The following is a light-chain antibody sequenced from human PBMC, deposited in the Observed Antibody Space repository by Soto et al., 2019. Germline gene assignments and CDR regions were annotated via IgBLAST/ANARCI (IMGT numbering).Light chain of an antibody. Sequence: QSVLTQPPSASGTSGQRVTISCSGSSSNIGTNAVNWYQQLPGTAPKLLIYSTNQRPSGVPDRFSGSKSGTSAFLAISGLQSEDEADYYCAAWDDSLNVVFGGGTKLTVL. V-gene: IGLV1-44*01. J-gene: IGLJ2*01. CDR2: STN. CDR3: AAWDDSLNVV. CDR1: SSNIGTNA.